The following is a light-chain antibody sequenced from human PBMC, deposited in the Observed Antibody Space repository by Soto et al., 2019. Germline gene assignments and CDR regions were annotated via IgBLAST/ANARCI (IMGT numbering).Light chain of an antibody. Sequence: QSALTQPRSVSGSPGQSVTISCTGTSSDVGGYNYVSWYQQHPGKAPKLMIYDVSKRPSGVPDRFSGSKSGNTASLTISGLQAEDEADYYCCSYAGSYTFGKNVFGTGTKLTVL. CDR1: SSDVGGYNY. CDR2: DVS. V-gene: IGLV2-11*01. J-gene: IGLJ1*01. CDR3: CSYAGSYTFGKNV.